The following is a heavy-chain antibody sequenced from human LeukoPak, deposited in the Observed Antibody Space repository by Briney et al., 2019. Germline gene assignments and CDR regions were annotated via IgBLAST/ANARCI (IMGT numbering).Heavy chain of an antibody. V-gene: IGHV3-21*01. J-gene: IGHJ3*02. CDR3: ARAKRNGFDI. CDR1: GVTFSTYT. Sequence: GGSLRLSCAASGVTFSTYTMNWVRQAPGKGLEWVSSISSSSTYIYYADSVKGRFTISRDNAKNSLFLQMNSLRAEDTAVYYCARAKRNGFDIWGQGTMVTVSS. CDR2: ISSSSTYI.